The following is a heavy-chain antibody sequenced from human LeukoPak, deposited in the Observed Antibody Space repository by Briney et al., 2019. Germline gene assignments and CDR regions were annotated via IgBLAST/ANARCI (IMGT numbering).Heavy chain of an antibody. CDR3: ARAIVVVPSAANWFDP. J-gene: IGHJ5*02. CDR1: GGSISSYY. CDR2: IYYSGST. D-gene: IGHD2-21*01. V-gene: IGHV4-59*01. Sequence: PSETLSLTCTVSGGSISSYYWSWIRQPPGKGLEWIGYIYYSGSTNYNPSLKSRVTISVDTSKNQFSLKLSSVTAADTAVCYCARAIVVVPSAANWFDPWGQGTLVTVSS.